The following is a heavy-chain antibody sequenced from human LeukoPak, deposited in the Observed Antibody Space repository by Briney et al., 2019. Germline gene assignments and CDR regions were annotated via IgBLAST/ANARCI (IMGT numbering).Heavy chain of an antibody. D-gene: IGHD4-11*01. CDR3: ARTYSSGSLDY. CDR1: GFTFSNAW. CDR2: IKSKTDGGTT. V-gene: IGHV3-15*01. J-gene: IGHJ4*02. Sequence: GGSLRLSCAASGFTFSNAWMSWVRQAPGKGLEWVGRIKSKTDGGTTDYAAPVEGRFTISRDDSKNTLYLQMNSLKTEDTAVYYCARTYSSGSLDYGGQGTLVTVSS.